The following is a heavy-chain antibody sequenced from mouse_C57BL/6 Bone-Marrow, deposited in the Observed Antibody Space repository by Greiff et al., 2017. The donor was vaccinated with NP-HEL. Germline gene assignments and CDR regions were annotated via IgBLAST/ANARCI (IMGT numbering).Heavy chain of an antibody. D-gene: IGHD2-5*01. J-gene: IGHJ4*01. CDR1: GYTFTDYE. CDR3: TRRGYSNYFYAMDY. CDR2: IDPETGGT. Sequence: QVHVKQSGAELVRPGASVTLSCKASGYTFTDYEMHWVKQTPVHGLEWIGAIDPETGGTAYNQKFKGKAILTADKSSSTAYMELRSLTSEDSAVYYCTRRGYSNYFYAMDYWGQGTSVTVSS. V-gene: IGHV1-15*01.